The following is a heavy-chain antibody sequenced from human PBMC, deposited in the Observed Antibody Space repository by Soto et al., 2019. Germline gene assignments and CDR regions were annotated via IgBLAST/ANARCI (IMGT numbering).Heavy chain of an antibody. CDR2: ISGSGGST. Sequence: PGWSLRLSCAASVFTFISYAMSWVRQAPGKGLEWVSAISGSGGSTYYADSVKGRFTISRDNSKNTLYLQMNSLRAEDTAVYYCAKDREQLVRYYFDYWGQGTLVTVSS. CDR1: VFTFISYA. J-gene: IGHJ4*02. CDR3: AKDREQLVRYYFDY. V-gene: IGHV3-23*01. D-gene: IGHD6-6*01.